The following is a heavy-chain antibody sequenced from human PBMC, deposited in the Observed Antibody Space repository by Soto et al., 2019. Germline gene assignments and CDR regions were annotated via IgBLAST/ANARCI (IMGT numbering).Heavy chain of an antibody. J-gene: IGHJ6*02. Sequence: LRLSCAASGLPFSTYWMSWVRQAPGKGLEWVANINQDGSEKYYVDSVKGRFTISRDNSKKALFLQMNSLRAEDTAVYYCARDSDGYNYRYGMDVWGQGTTVTVSS. CDR1: GLPFSTYW. CDR2: INQDGSEK. D-gene: IGHD5-12*01. V-gene: IGHV3-7*03. CDR3: ARDSDGYNYRYGMDV.